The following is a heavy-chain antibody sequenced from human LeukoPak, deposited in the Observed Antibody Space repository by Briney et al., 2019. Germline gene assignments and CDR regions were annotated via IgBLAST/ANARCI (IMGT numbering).Heavy chain of an antibody. J-gene: IGHJ6*04. CDR2: INHSGST. CDR1: GGSFSGYY. Sequence: SETLSLTCAVYGGSFSGYYWSWIRQPPGKGLEWIGEINHSGSTNYNPSLKSRVTISVDTSKNQFSLKLSSVTAADTAVYYCARGGYSGHPTPLNHGMDVRGKGTTVTVSS. D-gene: IGHD5-12*01. V-gene: IGHV4-34*01. CDR3: ARGGYSGHPTPLNHGMDV.